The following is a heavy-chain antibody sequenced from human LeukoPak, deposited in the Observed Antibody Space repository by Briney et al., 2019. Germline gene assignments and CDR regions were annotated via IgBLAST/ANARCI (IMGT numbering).Heavy chain of an antibody. Sequence: SETLSLTCAVSGGSISSSNWWSWVRQPPEKGLVWVGEISHRGSTNYNPSLKSRVTISVDKSKNQFSLKLSSVTAADTAVYYCARNNGYDFDFWGPGTLVTVSS. CDR2: ISHRGST. V-gene: IGHV4-4*02. CDR1: GGSISSSNW. CDR3: ARNNGYDFDF. D-gene: IGHD5-12*01. J-gene: IGHJ4*02.